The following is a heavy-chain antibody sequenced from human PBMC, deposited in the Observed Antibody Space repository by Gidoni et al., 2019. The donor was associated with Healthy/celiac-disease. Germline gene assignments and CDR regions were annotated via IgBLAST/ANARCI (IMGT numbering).Heavy chain of an antibody. CDR2: IKQDGSEK. J-gene: IGHJ4*02. Sequence: EVHLVESGGGLVQPGGSLRLSCAASEFTFRSYWMSWVRQAPGKGLEWVANIKQDGSEKYYVDSVKGRFTISRDNAKNSLYLQMNSLRAEDTAVYYCARDFQQLGRYDYWGQGTLVTVSS. V-gene: IGHV3-7*04. CDR3: ARDFQQLGRYDY. CDR1: EFTFRSYW. D-gene: IGHD6-13*01.